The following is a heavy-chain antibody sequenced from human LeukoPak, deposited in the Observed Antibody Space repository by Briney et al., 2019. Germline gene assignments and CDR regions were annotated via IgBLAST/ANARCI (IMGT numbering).Heavy chain of an antibody. CDR3: AKRRYDSSGHFDS. J-gene: IGHJ4*02. V-gene: IGHV3-23*01. CDR2: ISGSGSYT. CDR1: GFTFSDYS. D-gene: IGHD3-22*01. Sequence: PGGSLRLSCAASGFTFSDYSMSWVRQAPGKGLEWVSAISGSGSYTDYADSVKGRFTISKDNSKNTVYMRMSSLRAEDTAVYYCAKRRYDSSGHFDSWGQGTLVTVSS.